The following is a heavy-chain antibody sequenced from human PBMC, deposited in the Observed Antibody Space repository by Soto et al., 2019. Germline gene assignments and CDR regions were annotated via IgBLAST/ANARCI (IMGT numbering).Heavy chain of an antibody. Sequence: GGSLRLSCAASGFTFSDYYMSWIRQAPGKGLEWVSYISSSSSYTNYADSVKGRFTISRDNAKNSLYLQMNSLRAEDTAVYYCARVYSSSWYGFVDYWGQGTLVTVSS. J-gene: IGHJ4*02. CDR3: ARVYSSSWYGFVDY. CDR2: ISSSSSYT. D-gene: IGHD6-13*01. CDR1: GFTFSDYY. V-gene: IGHV3-11*06.